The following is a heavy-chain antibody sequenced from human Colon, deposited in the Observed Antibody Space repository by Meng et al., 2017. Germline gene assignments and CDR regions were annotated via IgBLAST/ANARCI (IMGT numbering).Heavy chain of an antibody. CDR2: IYYSGSS. CDR1: GGSISSYY. Sequence: SETLSLTCTVSGGSISSYYWSWIRQPPGKGLKWIGYIYYSGSSNYNPSLKSRVTISVDTSKNQFSLKLSSVTAADTAVYYCARGGANWGSYWYFDLWGRGNLVTVSS. V-gene: IGHV4-59*01. D-gene: IGHD7-27*01. J-gene: IGHJ2*01. CDR3: ARGGANWGSYWYFDL.